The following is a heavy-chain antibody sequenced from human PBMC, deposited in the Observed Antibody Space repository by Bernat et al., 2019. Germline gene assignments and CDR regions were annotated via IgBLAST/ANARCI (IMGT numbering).Heavy chain of an antibody. J-gene: IGHJ5*02. CDR2: IYYSGST. Sequence: QVQLQESGPGLVKPSGTLSLTCAVSGASISSNEWWSWVRQPPGKGLEWIGSIYYSGSTYYNPSLKSRVTISVDTSKNQFSLKLSSVTAADTAVYYCARHDREGVVVVSWFDPWGQGTLVTVSS. CDR3: ARHDREGVVVVSWFDP. V-gene: IGHV4-4*02. D-gene: IGHD2-15*01. CDR1: GASISSNEW.